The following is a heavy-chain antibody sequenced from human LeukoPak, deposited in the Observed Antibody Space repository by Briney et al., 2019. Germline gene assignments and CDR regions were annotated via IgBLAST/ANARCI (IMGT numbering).Heavy chain of an antibody. CDR3: AKGLRNFDS. CDR1: GFTFTSYG. J-gene: IGHJ4*02. Sequence: GGSLRLSCAASGFTFTSYGMTWVRQAPGKGLEWVSAIGMNGVATYYADSVKGRFTISRDNSQNTLYLQMSSLRAEDTALYYCAKGLRNFDSWGQGTLATVSS. V-gene: IGHV3-23*01. CDR2: IGMNGVAT. D-gene: IGHD3-16*01.